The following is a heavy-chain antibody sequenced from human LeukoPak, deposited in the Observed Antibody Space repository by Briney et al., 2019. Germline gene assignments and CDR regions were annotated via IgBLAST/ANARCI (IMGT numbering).Heavy chain of an antibody. J-gene: IGHJ6*02. CDR3: ARERAYYYDSSGYYYYYGMDV. CDR1: GFTFSGSA. D-gene: IGHD3-22*01. CDR2: IWYDGSNK. Sequence: GGSLRLSCAASGFTFSGSAMHWVRQAPGKGLEWVAVIWYDGSNKYYADSVKGRFTISRDNSKNTLYLQMNSLRAEDTAVYYCARERAYYYDSSGYYYYYGMDVWGQGTTVTVSS. V-gene: IGHV3-33*08.